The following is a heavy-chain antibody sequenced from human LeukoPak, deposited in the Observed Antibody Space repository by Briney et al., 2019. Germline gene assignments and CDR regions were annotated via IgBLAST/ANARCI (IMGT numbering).Heavy chain of an antibody. Sequence: GAPVKVSCKASGGTFSSYAISWVRQAPGQGLEWMGGIIPIFGTANYAQKFQGRVTITTDESTSTAHMELSSLRSEDTAVYYCARDRASSIAARRYYYYYMDVWGKGTTVTVSS. CDR2: IIPIFGTA. J-gene: IGHJ6*03. V-gene: IGHV1-69*05. D-gene: IGHD6-6*01. CDR1: GGTFSSYA. CDR3: ARDRASSIAARRYYYYYMDV.